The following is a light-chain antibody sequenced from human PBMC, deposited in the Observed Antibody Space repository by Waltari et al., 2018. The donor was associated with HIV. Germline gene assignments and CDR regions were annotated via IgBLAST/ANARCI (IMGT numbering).Light chain of an antibody. CDR3: QQYYSTPRT. J-gene: IGKJ1*01. CDR1: QSVLNTPNNKYY. Sequence: DIVMTQSPDSLAVSLGARATINCKSSQSVLNTPNNKYYLAWYQQKPGQPPQLLIYWASTRESGVPDRFSGRGSETDFTLTISSLQAEDVAVYYCQQYYSTPRTFGQGTKVEIK. CDR2: WAS. V-gene: IGKV4-1*01.